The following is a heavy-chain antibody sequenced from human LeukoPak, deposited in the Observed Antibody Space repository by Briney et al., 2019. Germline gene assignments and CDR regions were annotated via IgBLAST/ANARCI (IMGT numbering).Heavy chain of an antibody. CDR1: GFMLRSYA. CDR3: AGQGGYTSGWNSLDN. V-gene: IGHV3-23*01. Sequence: GGSLTLSCTASGFMLRSYAMSRVRQAPGKGLEWVSGINGSGGSTYYAESVKGRFTISRDNAKKTLYLQMNSLRAEDTAVYYCAGQGGYTSGWNSLDNWGQGTLVTVSS. J-gene: IGHJ4*02. D-gene: IGHD6-19*01. CDR2: INGSGGST.